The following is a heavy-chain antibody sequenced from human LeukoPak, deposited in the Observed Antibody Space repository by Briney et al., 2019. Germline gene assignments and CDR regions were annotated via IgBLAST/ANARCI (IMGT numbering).Heavy chain of an antibody. Sequence: SETLSLTCSVSGDSVSRSDSYWDWIRQPPGKGLEWIGTIYHRGRTYYSQSLKRRVTMSVQPPTTPYSVNLGSETAADTAVYYCARRRYYDGSGYLEWGQGTLLSVSS. J-gene: IGHJ1*01. D-gene: IGHD3-22*01. CDR1: GDSVSRSDSY. CDR3: ARRRYYDGSGYLE. V-gene: IGHV4-39*01. CDR2: IYHRGRT.